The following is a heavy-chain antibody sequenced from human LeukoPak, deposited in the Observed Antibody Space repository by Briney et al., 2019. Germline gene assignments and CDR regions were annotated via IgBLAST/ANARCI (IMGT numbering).Heavy chain of an antibody. CDR3: AELGITMIGGV. CDR2: ISSSGSTI. V-gene: IGHV3-48*03. CDR1: GFTFDDYD. D-gene: IGHD3-10*02. Sequence: GGSLRLSCAASGFTFDDYDMIWVRQAPGKGLEWVSYISSSGSTIYYADSVKGRFTISRDNAKNSLYLQMNSLRAEDTAVYYCAELGITMIGGVWGKGTTVTISS. J-gene: IGHJ6*04.